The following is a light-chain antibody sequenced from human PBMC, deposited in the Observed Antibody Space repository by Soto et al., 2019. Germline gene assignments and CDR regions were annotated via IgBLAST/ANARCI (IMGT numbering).Light chain of an antibody. Sequence: QSALTQPASVSGSPGQSITISCTGTSSDVGGYNFVSWYQQHPGKAPKLMIYDVINRPSGVSNRFSGSKSGSTASLTLSGLQAEDEADYYCSSFTTSGSWVFGGGTNVTVL. J-gene: IGLJ3*02. CDR2: DVI. CDR3: SSFTTSGSWV. CDR1: SSDVGGYNF. V-gene: IGLV2-14*03.